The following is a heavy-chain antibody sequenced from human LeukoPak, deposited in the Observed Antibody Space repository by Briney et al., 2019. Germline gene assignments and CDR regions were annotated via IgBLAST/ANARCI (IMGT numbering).Heavy chain of an antibody. D-gene: IGHD6-6*01. CDR1: GGSISSSSYY. Sequence: SETLSLTCTVSGGSISSSSYYWGWIRQPPGKGLEWIGSIYYSGSTYYNPSLKSRVTISVDTSKNQFSLKLSSVTAADTAVYYCEALRPGLYYFDYWGQGTLVTVSS. CDR2: IYYSGST. V-gene: IGHV4-39*07. CDR3: EALRPGLYYFDY. J-gene: IGHJ4*02.